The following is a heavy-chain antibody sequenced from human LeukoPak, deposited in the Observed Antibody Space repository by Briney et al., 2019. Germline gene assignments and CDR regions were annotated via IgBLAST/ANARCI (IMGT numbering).Heavy chain of an antibody. V-gene: IGHV3-48*01. Sequence: GGSLRLSCAASGFTFSSYSMNWVRQAPGRGLEWVPYISSASSTIYYADSVKGRFTISRDSAKNSLYLQMNSLRAEDTAVYYCARDRSGWYFDYWGQGILVTVSS. J-gene: IGHJ4*02. CDR3: ARDRSGWYFDY. CDR1: GFTFSSYS. CDR2: ISSASSTI. D-gene: IGHD6-19*01.